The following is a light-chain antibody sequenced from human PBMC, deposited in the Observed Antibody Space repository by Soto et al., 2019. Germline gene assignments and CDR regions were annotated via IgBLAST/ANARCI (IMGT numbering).Light chain of an antibody. CDR2: ANN. Sequence: QSVLTQPPSASGTPGQSVTMSCSGSSSNFGRHSVSWYQQLPGKAPRLLIYANNQRPSGVPDRFSGSKSGTSASLTISGLQSENEGDYHCAIWDDSVNGVIFGGGTKLTVL. J-gene: IGLJ2*01. V-gene: IGLV1-44*01. CDR3: AIWDDSVNGVI. CDR1: SSNFGRHS.